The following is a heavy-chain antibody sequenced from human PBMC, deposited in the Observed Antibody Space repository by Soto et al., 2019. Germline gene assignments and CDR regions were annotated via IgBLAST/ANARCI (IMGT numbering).Heavy chain of an antibody. Sequence: QVQLVECGGALVKPGGSLRLSCAASGFALSDYYMTSVRQAPGHGLEWLSCSSSRGTSISYADSVKGRFTTSMDDIKNSSFLHMNRLRAEDTAVYYCARSWGYSSYLDFWGQGTLVTVSS. CDR3: ARSWGYSSYLDF. J-gene: IGHJ4*02. V-gene: IGHV3-11*01. D-gene: IGHD5-18*01. CDR1: GFALSDYY. CDR2: SSSRGTSI.